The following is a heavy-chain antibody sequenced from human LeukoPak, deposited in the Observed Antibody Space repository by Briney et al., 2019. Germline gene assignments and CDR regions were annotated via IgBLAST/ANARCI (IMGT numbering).Heavy chain of an antibody. CDR1: GDSIGTYH. Sequence: SETLSLTCTVSGDSIGTYHWAWIRQPPGRGLEWIGYVYYTGSTNYNPSLKTRVTISLDTPNNQFSLRLNSVTAADTAIYYCATYTRHCSGATCYSIDYWGQGTLVTVSS. CDR2: VYYTGST. J-gene: IGHJ4*02. CDR3: ATYTRHCSGATCYSIDY. D-gene: IGHD2-15*01. V-gene: IGHV4-59*08.